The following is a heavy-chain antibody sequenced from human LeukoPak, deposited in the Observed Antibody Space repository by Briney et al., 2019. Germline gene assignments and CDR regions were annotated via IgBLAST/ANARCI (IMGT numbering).Heavy chain of an antibody. CDR1: GFRSTYYW. V-gene: IGHV3-7*03. CDR2: IEQDGGEE. J-gene: IGHJ4*02. CDR3: ARGRYVDWLFDY. D-gene: IGHD3-9*01. Sequence: GGSLRLSCVVSGFRSTYYWMTWLRQAPGKGLKWVANIEQDGGEEYYVDSVKGRFTISRDNAKNSVYLQMNSLRVEDTAVYYCARGRYVDWLFDYWGQGTLVTVSS.